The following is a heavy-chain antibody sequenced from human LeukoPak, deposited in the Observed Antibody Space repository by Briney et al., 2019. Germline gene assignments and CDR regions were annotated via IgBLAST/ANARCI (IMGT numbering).Heavy chain of an antibody. CDR2: IYPGDSDT. D-gene: IGHD1/OR15-1a*01. CDR3: ARHNKGVAKSPYCYYYMDV. J-gene: IGHJ6*03. Sequence: GESLKISCKGSGYSFTSYWIGWVRQMPGKGLEWMGIIYPGDSDTRYSPSFQGQVTISADKSISTAYLQWSSLKASDTAMYYCARHNKGVAKSPYCYYYMDVWGKGTTVTVSS. CDR1: GYSFTSYW. V-gene: IGHV5-51*01.